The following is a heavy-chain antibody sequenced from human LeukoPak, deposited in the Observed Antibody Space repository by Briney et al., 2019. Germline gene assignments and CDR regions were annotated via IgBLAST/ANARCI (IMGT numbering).Heavy chain of an antibody. CDR3: AVKWTYDGFDI. V-gene: IGHV3-74*01. Sequence: GGSLRLSCAASGFTFSSYLMHWVRHAPGKGLVWVSRINSDGSTTTYADSMKGRFTISRDNAKNTLYLQMNSLRAEDTAVYYCAVKWTYDGFDIWGQGTIVTVSS. J-gene: IGHJ3*02. CDR2: INSDGSTT. D-gene: IGHD1-26*01. CDR1: GFTFSSYL.